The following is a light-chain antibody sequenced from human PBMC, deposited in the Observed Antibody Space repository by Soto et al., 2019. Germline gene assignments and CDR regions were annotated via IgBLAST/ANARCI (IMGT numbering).Light chain of an antibody. CDR1: SSDVGGYNY. V-gene: IGLV2-11*01. CDR2: DVT. Sequence: QSALTQPRSVSGSPGQSVTISCTGTSSDVGGYNYVSWYQQPPGKAPKLVIYDVTNRPSGVPDRFSGSKSGNTASLTISGLQAEDDADYYCCAYAGSYSYWVFGVGTTVTVL. J-gene: IGLJ3*02. CDR3: CAYAGSYSYWV.